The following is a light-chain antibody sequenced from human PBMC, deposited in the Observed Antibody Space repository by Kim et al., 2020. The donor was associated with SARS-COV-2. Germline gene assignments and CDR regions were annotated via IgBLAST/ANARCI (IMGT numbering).Light chain of an antibody. Sequence: VSPGQTASITCSGDELGDKYACWYQQKPGQSPVLFIYQDDKRPSGIPERFSGSNSGNAATLTISGTQAMDEADYYCQAWDSSIVVFGTGTKVTVL. V-gene: IGLV3-1*01. J-gene: IGLJ1*01. CDR2: QDD. CDR1: ELGDKY. CDR3: QAWDSSIVV.